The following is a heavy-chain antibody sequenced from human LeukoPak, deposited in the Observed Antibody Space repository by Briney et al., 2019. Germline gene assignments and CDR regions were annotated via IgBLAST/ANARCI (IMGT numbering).Heavy chain of an antibody. CDR3: ARAVYYSNYLGY. CDR2: INSDGSST. D-gene: IGHD3-10*01. Sequence: GGSLRLSCAASGFTFSSYAMSWVRQAPEKGLVWVSRINSDGSSTNCADSVKGRFTISRDNAKNTLYLQMNSLRAEDTAMYYCARAVYYSNYLGYWGQGTLVTVSS. J-gene: IGHJ4*01. CDR1: GFTFSSYA. V-gene: IGHV3-74*01.